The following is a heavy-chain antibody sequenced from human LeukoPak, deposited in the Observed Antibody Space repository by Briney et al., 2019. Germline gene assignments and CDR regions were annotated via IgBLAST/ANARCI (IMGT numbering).Heavy chain of an antibody. Sequence: GGSLRLSCAASGFTFSSYAMSWVRQAPGKGLEWVSVIGGSGGSTYSADSVKGRFTISRDNSKNTLYLQMNSLRVEDTAVYFCAKSQDGGRLFHFDYWGQGTLVTVSS. CDR2: IGGSGGST. J-gene: IGHJ4*02. V-gene: IGHV3-23*01. D-gene: IGHD1-26*01. CDR1: GFTFSSYA. CDR3: AKSQDGGRLFHFDY.